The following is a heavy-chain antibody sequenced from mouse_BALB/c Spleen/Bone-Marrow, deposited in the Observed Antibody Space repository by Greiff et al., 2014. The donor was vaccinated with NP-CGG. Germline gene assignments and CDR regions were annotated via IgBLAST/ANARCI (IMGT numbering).Heavy chain of an antibody. J-gene: IGHJ4*01. CDR2: INSNGGST. V-gene: IGHV5-6-3*01. CDR1: GFPFSSYG. Sequence: EVNLVESGGGLVQPGGSLKLSCAASGFPFSSYGMSWVRQTPDKRLELVATINSNGGSTYYPDSVKGRFTISRDNAKNTLYLQMSSLKSEDSAMFYCARDRTYYYGMDYWGQGTSVTVSS. CDR3: ARDRTYYYGMDY.